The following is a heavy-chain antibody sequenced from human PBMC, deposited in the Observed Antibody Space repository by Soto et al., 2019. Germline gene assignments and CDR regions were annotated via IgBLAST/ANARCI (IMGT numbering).Heavy chain of an antibody. J-gene: IGHJ4*02. CDR1: GFTFSSYA. Sequence: EVQLLESGGGLVQPGGSLRLSCAASGFTFSSYAMSWVRQAPGKGLEWVSAISGSGGSTYYADSVKGRFTISRDNSKNTLDLQMNSLRAEDTAVYYCAKSSTPYSYYYDSSGYLGDYWGQGTLVTVSS. CDR2: ISGSGGST. D-gene: IGHD3-22*01. V-gene: IGHV3-23*01. CDR3: AKSSTPYSYYYDSSGYLGDY.